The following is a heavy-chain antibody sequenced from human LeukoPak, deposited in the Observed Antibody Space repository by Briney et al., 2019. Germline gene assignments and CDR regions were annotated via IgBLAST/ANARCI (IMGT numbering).Heavy chain of an antibody. Sequence: GGSRRLSCAASGFTFSSYSMNWVRQAPGKGLEWVSSISSSSSYIYYADSVKGRFTISRDNAKNSLYLQMNSLRAEDTAVYYCARTAWGYYDQFGDFDYWGQGTLVTVSS. CDR2: ISSSSSYI. J-gene: IGHJ4*02. CDR3: ARTAWGYYDQFGDFDY. V-gene: IGHV3-21*01. CDR1: GFTFSSYS. D-gene: IGHD3-22*01.